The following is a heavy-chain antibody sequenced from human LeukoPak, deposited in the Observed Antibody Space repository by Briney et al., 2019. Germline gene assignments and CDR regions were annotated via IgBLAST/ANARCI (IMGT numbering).Heavy chain of an antibody. J-gene: IGHJ4*02. Sequence: ASVKVSCKASGYTFTGYYMHWVRQAPGQGLEWMGWINPNSGGTNYAQKFQGRVTMTRDTSISTAYMELSRLRSDDTAAYYCARPDFWSGYFDYWGQGTLVTVSS. CDR1: GYTFTGYY. CDR2: INPNSGGT. D-gene: IGHD3-3*01. CDR3: ARPDFWSGYFDY. V-gene: IGHV1-2*02.